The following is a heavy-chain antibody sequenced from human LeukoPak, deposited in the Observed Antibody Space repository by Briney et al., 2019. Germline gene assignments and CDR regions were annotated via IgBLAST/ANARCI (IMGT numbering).Heavy chain of an antibody. V-gene: IGHV3-23*01. CDR1: GFTFSSYA. CDR3: AKDIPYYGDYVLDY. CDR2: ISGSGGST. D-gene: IGHD4-17*01. Sequence: GXSLRLSCAASGFTFSSYAMSWVRQAPGKGLEWASAISGSGGSTYYADSVKGRFTISRDNSKNTLYLQMNSLRAEDTAVYYCAKDIPYYGDYVLDYWGQGTLVTVSS. J-gene: IGHJ4*02.